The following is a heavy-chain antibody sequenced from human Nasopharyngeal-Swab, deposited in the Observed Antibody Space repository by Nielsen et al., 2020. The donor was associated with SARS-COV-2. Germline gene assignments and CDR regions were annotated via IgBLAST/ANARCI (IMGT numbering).Heavy chain of an antibody. J-gene: IGHJ5*02. CDR3: ARDLTTYCSGGSCYPDNWFDP. D-gene: IGHD2-15*01. CDR2: IYYSGST. CDR1: GGSISSSNW. Sequence: SETLSLTCAVSGGSISSSNWWSWVRQPPGKGLEWIGSIYYSGSTYYNPSLKSRVTISVDTSKNQFSLKLSSVTAADTAVYYCARDLTTYCSGGSCYPDNWFDPWGQGTLVTVSS. V-gene: IGHV4-4*02.